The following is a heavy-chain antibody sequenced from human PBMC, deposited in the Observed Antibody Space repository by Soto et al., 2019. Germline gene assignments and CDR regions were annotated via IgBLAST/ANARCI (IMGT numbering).Heavy chain of an antibody. V-gene: IGHV4-30-2*01. J-gene: IGHJ3*02. CDR1: GGSISSGGYS. D-gene: IGHD6-13*01. Sequence: PSETLSLTCAVSGGSISSGGYSWSWIRQPPGKGLEWIGYIYHSGSTYYNPSLKSRVTISVDRSKNQFSLKLSSVTAADTAVYYCARGIAADGRPDAFDIWGQGTMVNVSS. CDR2: IYHSGST. CDR3: ARGIAADGRPDAFDI.